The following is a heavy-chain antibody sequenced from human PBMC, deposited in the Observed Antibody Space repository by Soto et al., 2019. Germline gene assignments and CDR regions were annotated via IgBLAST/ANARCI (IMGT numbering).Heavy chain of an antibody. CDR3: ARGPSHYYDRSGYYSPFDY. V-gene: IGHV4-34*01. CDR1: GGSFSGYY. Sequence: KTSETLSLTCAVYGGSFSGYYWSWIRQPPGKGLEWIGEINHSGSTNYNPSLKSRVTISVDTSKNQFSLKLSSVTAADTAVYYCARGPSHYYDRSGYYSPFDYWGQGTLVTVSS. CDR2: INHSGST. J-gene: IGHJ4*02. D-gene: IGHD3-22*01.